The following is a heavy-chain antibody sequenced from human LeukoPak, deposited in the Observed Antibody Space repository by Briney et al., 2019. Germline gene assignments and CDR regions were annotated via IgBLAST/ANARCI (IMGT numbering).Heavy chain of an antibody. V-gene: IGHV3-23*01. Sequence: GGSLRLSCAASGFTFSSYAMSWVRQAPGKGREWVSAISGSGCSTYYADSVKGRFTISRDNSKNTLYLQMNSLRAEDTAVYYCAKEGSGSYVVGWFDPWGQGTLVTVSS. J-gene: IGHJ5*02. CDR1: GFTFSSYA. D-gene: IGHD1-26*01. CDR3: AKEGSGSYVVGWFDP. CDR2: ISGSGCST.